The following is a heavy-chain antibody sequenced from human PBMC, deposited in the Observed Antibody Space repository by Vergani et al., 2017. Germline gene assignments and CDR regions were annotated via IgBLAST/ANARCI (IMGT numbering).Heavy chain of an antibody. CDR1: GGTFSSYA. CDR3: ARGYYDSSGYHPYYYYYMDV. CDR2: IIPIFGTE. V-gene: IGHV1-69*01. J-gene: IGHJ6*03. D-gene: IGHD3-22*01. Sequence: QVQLVQSGAEVKKPGSSVKVSCKASGGTFSSYAISWVRQAPGQGLEWMGGIIPIFGTENYAQKFQGRVTITADESTSTAYMELSSLRSEDTAVYYCARGYYDSSGYHPYYYYYMDVWGKGTTVTVSS.